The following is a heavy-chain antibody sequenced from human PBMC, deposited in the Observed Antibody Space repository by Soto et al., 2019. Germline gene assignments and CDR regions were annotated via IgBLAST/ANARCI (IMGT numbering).Heavy chain of an antibody. J-gene: IGHJ6*03. V-gene: IGHV3-30-3*01. Sequence: GGSLRLSCAASGFTFSSYAMHWVRQAPGKGLEWVAVISYDGSNKYYADSVKGRFTISRDNSKNTLYLQMNSLRAEDTAVYYCAAEKKYYGSGNYYYYMDVWGKGTTVTVSS. CDR3: AAEKKYYGSGNYYYYMDV. D-gene: IGHD3-10*01. CDR1: GFTFSSYA. CDR2: ISYDGSNK.